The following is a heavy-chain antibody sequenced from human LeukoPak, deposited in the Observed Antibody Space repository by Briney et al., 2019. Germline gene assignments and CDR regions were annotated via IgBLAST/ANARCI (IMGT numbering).Heavy chain of an antibody. CDR2: ISYDGSNK. CDR1: GFTFSSYA. D-gene: IGHD6-19*01. CDR3: AKGVHSSGWDAFDI. Sequence: GGSLRLSCAASGFTFSSYAVSWVRQAPGKGLEWVAVISYDGSNKYYADSVKGRFTISRDNSKNTLYLQMNSLRAEDTAVYYCAKGVHSSGWDAFDIWGQGTMVTVSS. J-gene: IGHJ3*02. V-gene: IGHV3-30*18.